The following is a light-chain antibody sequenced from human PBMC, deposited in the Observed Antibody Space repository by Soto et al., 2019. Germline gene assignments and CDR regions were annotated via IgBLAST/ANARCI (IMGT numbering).Light chain of an antibody. J-gene: IGKJ1*01. Sequence: EVMLAQSAGTLSWSPGEGATRSGRASPRINSFLSWCQHRRGQAPRLLLHGSSNSATGTPRRFRGSGSGTNFTLPITTLEAEDFAVYYCQQYGGSPRTLGQGTKV. CDR3: QQYGGSPRT. CDR1: PRINSF. CDR2: GSS. V-gene: IGKV3-20*01.